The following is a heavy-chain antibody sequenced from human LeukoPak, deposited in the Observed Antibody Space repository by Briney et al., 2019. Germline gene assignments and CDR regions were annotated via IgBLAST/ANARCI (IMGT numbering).Heavy chain of an antibody. CDR3: AKSGEELAFDY. V-gene: IGHV3-30*18. CDR1: GFTFSSYG. D-gene: IGHD1-26*01. Sequence: GGSLRLSCAASGFTFSSYGMHWARQAPGKGLEWVAVISYDGSNKYYADSVKGRFTISRDNSKNTLYLQMNSLRAEDTAVYYCAKSGEELAFDYWGQGTLVTVSS. J-gene: IGHJ4*02. CDR2: ISYDGSNK.